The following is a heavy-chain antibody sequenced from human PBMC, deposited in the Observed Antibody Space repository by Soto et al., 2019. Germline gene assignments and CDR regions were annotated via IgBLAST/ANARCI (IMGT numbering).Heavy chain of an antibody. CDR3: AKCSSSSGHYYYYYYGMDV. CDR2: ISGSGGST. Sequence: GGSLRLSCAASGFTFSSYAMSWVRQAPGKGLEWVSAISGSGGSTYYADSVKGRFTISRDNSKNTLYLQMNSLRAEDTAVYYCAKCSSSSGHYYYYYYGMDVWGQGTTVTVSS. J-gene: IGHJ6*02. D-gene: IGHD6-6*01. CDR1: GFTFSSYA. V-gene: IGHV3-23*01.